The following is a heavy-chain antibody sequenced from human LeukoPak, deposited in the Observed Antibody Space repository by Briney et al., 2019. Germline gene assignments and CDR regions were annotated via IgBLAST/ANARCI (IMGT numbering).Heavy chain of an antibody. V-gene: IGHV4-34*01. CDR1: GGSLSGYS. J-gene: IGHJ4*02. CDR2: INHSGST. CDR3: ARDIAVAGTNY. D-gene: IGHD6-19*01. Sequence: SETLSLTCAVYGGSLSGYSWSWIRQPPGKGLGWIGEINHSGSTNYNTSLKSRVTISVDTSKSQFSLKLRSVTAADTAVYYCARDIAVAGTNYWGQGTLVTVSS.